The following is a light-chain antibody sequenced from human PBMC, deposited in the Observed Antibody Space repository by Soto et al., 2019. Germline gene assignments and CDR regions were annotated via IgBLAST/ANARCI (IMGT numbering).Light chain of an antibody. CDR3: QHYDDSLWT. V-gene: IGKV3-20*01. J-gene: IGKJ1*01. CDR1: QSVRSSY. CDR2: GAS. Sequence: EIVLTQSPGTLSLSPGERATLSCRASQSVRSSYLVWYQHKPGQAPRLLIYGASSRAPGIPDRFSGSGSGTDFTLTINRLEPEDFAVYYCQHYDDSLWTFGQVTKVQIK.